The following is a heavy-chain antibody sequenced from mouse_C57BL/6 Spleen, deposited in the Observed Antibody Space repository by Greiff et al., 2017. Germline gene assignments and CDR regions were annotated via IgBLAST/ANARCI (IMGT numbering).Heavy chain of an antibody. CDR2: ISDGGSYH. CDR3: ARDLLWSYAMDY. V-gene: IGHV5-4*03. Sequence: EVMLVESGGGLVKPGGSLKLSCAASGFTFSSYAMSWVRQTTEKRLEWVATISDGGSYHYYPDNVKGRFTISRDNAKNNLYLQMSQLKSEDTARYYCARDLLWSYAMDYWGQGTSVTVAS. J-gene: IGHJ4*01. CDR1: GFTFSSYA. D-gene: IGHD2-1*01.